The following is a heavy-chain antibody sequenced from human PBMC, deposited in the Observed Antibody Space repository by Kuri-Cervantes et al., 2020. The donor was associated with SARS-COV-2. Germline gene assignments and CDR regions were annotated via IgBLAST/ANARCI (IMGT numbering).Heavy chain of an antibody. J-gene: IGHJ6*03. CDR1: GGTFSNYA. CDR2: IIPMYGTT. D-gene: IGHD5-12*01. V-gene: IGHV1-69*13. CDR3: ALGYWGSGYPRLYYHMDV. Sequence: SVKVSCKASGGTFSNYAITWVRQAPGQGLEWMGGIIPMYGTTNYAQKFQGRVTITSDESTGTAYMELSRLRSEDTAVYYCALGYWGSGYPRLYYHMDVWGKGTTVTVSS.